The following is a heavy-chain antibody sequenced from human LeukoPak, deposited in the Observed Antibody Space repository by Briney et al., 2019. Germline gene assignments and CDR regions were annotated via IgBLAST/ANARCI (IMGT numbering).Heavy chain of an antibody. D-gene: IGHD5-24*01. V-gene: IGHV1-2*02. CDR3: ARNRYGYSFGN. J-gene: IGHJ4*02. CDR2: INPNSGGT. Sequence: ASVKVSCKASGYTFTDYYFHWVQQAPGQGLEWMGWINPNSGGTNYAQKFQGRVTMTRDTSISTVYMELRSLTSDDTAVYYCARNRYGYSFGNWAQGTLVTVSS. CDR1: GYTFTDYY.